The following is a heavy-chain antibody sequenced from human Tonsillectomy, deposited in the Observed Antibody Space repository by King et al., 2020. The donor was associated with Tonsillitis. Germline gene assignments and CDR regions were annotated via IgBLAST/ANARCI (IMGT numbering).Heavy chain of an antibody. Sequence: QLQESGPGLVKPSQTLSLTCAISGDSVSSTSVAWNWIRQSPSSGLEWLGRTYYYRSKGYNDYEVSVKSRITINSDTSKNQFSLHLNSVSPEDTAVYFCARGRASAFDYWGQGTLVTVSS. CDR3: ARGRASAFDY. CDR2: TYYYRSKGYN. V-gene: IGHV6-1*01. J-gene: IGHJ4*02. CDR1: GDSVSSTSVA.